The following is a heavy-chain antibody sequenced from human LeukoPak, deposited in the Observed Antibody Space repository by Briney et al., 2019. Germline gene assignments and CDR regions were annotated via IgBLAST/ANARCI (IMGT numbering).Heavy chain of an antibody. V-gene: IGHV3-21*01. CDR2: ISSSSSYI. CDR3: AREDRPNDFWSGYPDC. CDR1: GFTFSSYS. D-gene: IGHD3-3*01. J-gene: IGHJ4*02. Sequence: GGSLRLSCAASGFTFSSYSMNWVRQAPGKGLEWVSSISSSSSYIYYADSVKGRFTISRDNAKNSLYLQMNSLRAEDTAVYYCAREDRPNDFWSGYPDCWGQGTLVTVSS.